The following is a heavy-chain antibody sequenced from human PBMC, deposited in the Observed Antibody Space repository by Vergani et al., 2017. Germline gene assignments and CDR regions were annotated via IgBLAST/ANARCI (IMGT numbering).Heavy chain of an antibody. D-gene: IGHD6-6*01. CDR3: ARGLGSSSGYYYYYYMDV. CDR1: GGSFSGYY. CDR2: INHSGST. J-gene: IGHJ6*03. Sequence: QVQLQQWGAGLLKPSETLSLTCAVYGGSFSGYYWSWIRQPPGKGLEWIGEINHSGSTNYNPSLKSRVTISVDTSKNQFSLKLSSVTAADTAVYYCARGLGSSSGYYYYYYMDVWGKGTTVTVSS. V-gene: IGHV4-34*01.